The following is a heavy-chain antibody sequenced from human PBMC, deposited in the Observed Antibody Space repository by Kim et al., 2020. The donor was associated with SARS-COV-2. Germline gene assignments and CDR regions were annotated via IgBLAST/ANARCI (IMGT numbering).Heavy chain of an antibody. Sequence: NPSLKSRVTISVDASKNLFSLKLSAVTAADTAVYYCARGSPLGYSYGYDYWGQGTLVTVSS. V-gene: IGHV4-31*02. CDR3: ARGSPLGYSYGYDY. D-gene: IGHD5-18*01. J-gene: IGHJ4*02.